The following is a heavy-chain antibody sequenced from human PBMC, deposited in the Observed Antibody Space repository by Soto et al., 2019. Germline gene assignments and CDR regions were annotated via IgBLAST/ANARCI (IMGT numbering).Heavy chain of an antibody. D-gene: IGHD6-6*01. Sequence: QEQLVESGGGVVQPGRSLGLSCAASEFTFSRYAMHWVRQAPGKGLEWVAVISNDGSNKYYADAVKGRFTISRDNSKNTLFLQINRLRGEDTAVYYCVREKAARFLAGGMDVWGQGTTVTVSS. CDR2: ISNDGSNK. V-gene: IGHV3-30-3*01. J-gene: IGHJ6*02. CDR3: VREKAARFLAGGMDV. CDR1: EFTFSRYA.